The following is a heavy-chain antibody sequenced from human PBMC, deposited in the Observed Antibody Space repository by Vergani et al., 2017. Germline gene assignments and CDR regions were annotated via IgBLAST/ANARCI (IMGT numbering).Heavy chain of an antibody. Sequence: QVQLVQSGAEVKKPGASVKVSCKASGYTFTSYYMHWVRQAPGKGLEWMGIINPSCGSTSYAQKFQGRVTMTRDTSTSTVYMELSSLRSEDTSEYYCTRGWYYDSIAYLAYWGQGTLVTVAS. CDR1: GYTFTSYY. D-gene: IGHD3-22*01. V-gene: IGHV1-46*03. J-gene: IGHJ4*02. CDR3: TRGWYYDSIAYLAY. CDR2: INPSCGST.